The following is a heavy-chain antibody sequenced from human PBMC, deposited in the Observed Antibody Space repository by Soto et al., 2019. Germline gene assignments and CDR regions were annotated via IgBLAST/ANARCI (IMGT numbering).Heavy chain of an antibody. V-gene: IGHV3-15*07. J-gene: IGHJ6*02. CDR1: GFTFSNAW. Sequence: PGGSLRLSCAASGFTFSNAWMNWVRQAPGKGLEWVGRIKSKTDGGTTDYAAPVKGRFTISRDDSKNTLYLQMNSLKTEDTAVYYCTTVTDDVLRYFDWLLPPLGGMDVWGQGTTVTVSS. CDR2: IKSKTDGGTT. D-gene: IGHD3-9*01. CDR3: TTVTDDVLRYFDWLLPPLGGMDV.